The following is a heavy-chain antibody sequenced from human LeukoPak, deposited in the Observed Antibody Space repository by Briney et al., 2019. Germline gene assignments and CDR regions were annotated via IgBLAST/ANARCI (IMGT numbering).Heavy chain of an antibody. Sequence: GGSLRLSCAASGFTFSSYSMNWVRQAPGKGLEWVSSISSSSSYIYYADSVNGRFTISRDNAKNSLYLKMNSLRAEDTAVYYCARDGSSGWYEPVEYGMDVWGQGTTVTVSS. CDR3: ARDGSSGWYEPVEYGMDV. CDR2: ISSSSSYI. J-gene: IGHJ6*02. D-gene: IGHD6-19*01. V-gene: IGHV3-21*01. CDR1: GFTFSSYS.